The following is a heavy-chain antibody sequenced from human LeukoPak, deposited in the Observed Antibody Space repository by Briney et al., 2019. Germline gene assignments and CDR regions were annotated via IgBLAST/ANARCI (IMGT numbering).Heavy chain of an antibody. CDR2: FYYSGST. Sequence: PSETLSLTCTVSGGSISSYYWSWIRQPPGKGLEWIGYFYYSGSTNYNPSLKSRVTISVDTSKNQFSLKLSSVTAADTAVYDCARLVTTRESIGIDYWGQGTLVTVSS. CDR3: ARLVTTRESIGIDY. D-gene: IGHD4-11*01. J-gene: IGHJ4*02. V-gene: IGHV4-59*08. CDR1: GGSISSYY.